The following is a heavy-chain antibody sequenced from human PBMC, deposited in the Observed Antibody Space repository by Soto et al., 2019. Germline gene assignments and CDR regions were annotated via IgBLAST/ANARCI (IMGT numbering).Heavy chain of an antibody. D-gene: IGHD5-12*01. Sequence: ASVKVSCKASGYTFTSYGISWVRQAPGQGLEWMGWISAYNGNTNYAQKFQGRVTITADKSTGAAYMGLNSLRSEDTAVYYCVRDSPIGSTFSGYDGIAYWGQGTLVTVSS. CDR1: GYTFTSYG. CDR3: VRDSPIGSTFSGYDGIAY. J-gene: IGHJ4*02. V-gene: IGHV1-18*01. CDR2: ISAYNGNT.